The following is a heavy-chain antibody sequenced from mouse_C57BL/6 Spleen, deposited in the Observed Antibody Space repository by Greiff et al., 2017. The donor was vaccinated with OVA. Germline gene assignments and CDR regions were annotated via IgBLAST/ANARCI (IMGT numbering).Heavy chain of an antibody. V-gene: IGHV1-82*01. CDR3: ASHYYGSSYKVAWFAY. CDR1: GYAFSSSW. D-gene: IGHD1-1*01. Sequence: VQLQQSGPELVKPGASVKISCKASGYAFSSSWMNWVKQRPGKGLEWIGRIYPGDGDTNYNGKFKGKATLTADNSSSTAYMQLSSLTSEDSAVYFCASHYYGSSYKVAWFAYWGQGTLVTVSA. CDR2: IYPGDGDT. J-gene: IGHJ3*01.